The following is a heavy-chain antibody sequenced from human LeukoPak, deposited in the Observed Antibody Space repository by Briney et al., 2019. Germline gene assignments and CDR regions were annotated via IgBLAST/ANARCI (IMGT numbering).Heavy chain of an antibody. Sequence: SETLSLTCTVSGGSLRSYYWSWIRQPAGKGLEWIGRIYSSGSTNYNPSLKSRVTMSVDTSENQFSLKLSSVTAADTAVYYCARESAYAVPDYWGQGSLVPVSS. V-gene: IGHV4-4*07. D-gene: IGHD6-19*01. J-gene: IGHJ4*02. CDR3: ARESAYAVPDY. CDR2: IYSSGST. CDR1: GGSLRSYY.